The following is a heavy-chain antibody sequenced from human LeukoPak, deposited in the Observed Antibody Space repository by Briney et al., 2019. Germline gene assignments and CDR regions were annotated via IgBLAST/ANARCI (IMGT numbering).Heavy chain of an antibody. D-gene: IGHD6-19*01. CDR1: GGSISSTTYC. V-gene: IGHV4-39*01. J-gene: IGHJ4*02. Sequence: SETLSLTCTVSGGSISSTTYCWSWVRQPPGKGLEWIGCMYYSGITYYNSSLKSRATMSVDTSKNQFSLKLSSVTASDTAVYYCARAGSSSGWYVINWGQGTLVTVSS. CDR2: MYYSGIT. CDR3: ARAGSSSGWYVIN.